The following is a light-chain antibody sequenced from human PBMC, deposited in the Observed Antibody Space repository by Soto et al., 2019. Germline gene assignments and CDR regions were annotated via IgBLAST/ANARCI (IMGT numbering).Light chain of an antibody. CDR3: GSWDSSLSAYV. Sequence: QSVLTQPPSVSGAPGQRVTISCTGSSSNIGAGYDVHWYQQLPGTAPKLLIYANNNRPSGVPDRFSGSKSGASASLAITGLQAEDEADYYCGSWDSSLSAYVFGTGTKLTVL. J-gene: IGLJ1*01. CDR1: SSNIGAGYD. V-gene: IGLV1-40*01. CDR2: ANN.